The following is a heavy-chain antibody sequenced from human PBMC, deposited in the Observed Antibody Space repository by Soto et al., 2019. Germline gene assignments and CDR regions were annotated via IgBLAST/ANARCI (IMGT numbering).Heavy chain of an antibody. J-gene: IGHJ5*02. Sequence: QVQLVESGGGVVQPGRSLRLSCAASGFTFSSYGMHWVRQAPGKGLEWVAVIWYDGSNKYYADSVKGRFTISRDNSKNTLYRQMNSLRAEDTAVYYCARESTGSYISWFDPWGQGTLVTVSS. V-gene: IGHV3-33*01. CDR3: ARESTGSYISWFDP. D-gene: IGHD3-10*01. CDR2: IWYDGSNK. CDR1: GFTFSSYG.